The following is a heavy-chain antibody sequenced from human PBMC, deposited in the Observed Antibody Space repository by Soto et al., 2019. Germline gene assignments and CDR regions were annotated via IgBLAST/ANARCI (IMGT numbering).Heavy chain of an antibody. Sequence: SATLSLTCTVSGVAINSYYWTWIRQPAGKGLEWIGRIYSSGSTKYNPSLQSRVTMSLGTSKNQFSLRLTSVTAADTAVYYCARGQRFSDWFDPWGQGTLVTVSS. D-gene: IGHD3-3*01. V-gene: IGHV4-4*07. CDR2: IYSSGST. CDR1: GVAINSYY. J-gene: IGHJ5*02. CDR3: ARGQRFSDWFDP.